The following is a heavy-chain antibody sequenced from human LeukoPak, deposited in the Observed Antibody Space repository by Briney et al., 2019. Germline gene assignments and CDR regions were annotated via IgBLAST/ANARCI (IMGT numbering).Heavy chain of an antibody. D-gene: IGHD3-16*02. CDR2: ITSKTDGATT. V-gene: IGHV3-15*01. Sequence: PGGSLRLSCAASGFTFSNVWTSWVRHAPERGLGWVGRITSKTDGATTDYAAPVKGRFTISRDDSKNTLYLQMNSLKTEDTAVYYCTTAGRDYVWGSYRYRADYWGQGTLVTVSS. J-gene: IGHJ4*02. CDR3: TTAGRDYVWGSYRYRADY. CDR1: GFTFSNVW.